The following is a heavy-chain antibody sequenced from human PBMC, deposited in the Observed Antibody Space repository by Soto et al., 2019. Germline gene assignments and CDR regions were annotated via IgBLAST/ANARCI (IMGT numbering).Heavy chain of an antibody. CDR1: GGTLSSYA. J-gene: IGHJ6*02. Sequence: QVQLVQSGAEVKKPGSSVKVSCKAPGGTLSSYAINWVRQAPGQGLGRMGGIIPIFGSANYAPKFQGRVTISADESTSTAYMEVSSLRSEDTAVYYCAGTREIPYYHGMDVWGQGTTVTVSS. D-gene: IGHD2-2*02. CDR2: IIPIFGSA. CDR3: AGTREIPYYHGMDV. V-gene: IGHV1-69*01.